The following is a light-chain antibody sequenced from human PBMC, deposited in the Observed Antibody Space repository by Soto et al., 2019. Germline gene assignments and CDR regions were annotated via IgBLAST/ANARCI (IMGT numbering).Light chain of an antibody. Sequence: QSALTQPASVSGSPGQSIAISCSGTSSDVGGDHVSWYQHHPGKVPRLIIYDVSNRPSGISNRFSGSKSDNTASLTISGLQADDEADYYCSSHPSTSHYVFGTGTKVTVL. V-gene: IGLV2-14*03. CDR1: SSDVGGDH. CDR2: DVS. CDR3: SSHPSTSHYV. J-gene: IGLJ1*01.